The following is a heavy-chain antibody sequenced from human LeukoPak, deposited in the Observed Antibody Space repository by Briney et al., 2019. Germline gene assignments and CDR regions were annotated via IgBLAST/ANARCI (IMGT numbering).Heavy chain of an antibody. Sequence: ASVKVSCKASGYTFTSYGISWVRQAPGQGLEWKGWINPNSGGTNYAQKFQGWVTMTRDTSISTAYMELSRLRSDDTAVYYCARSRDGSGSFSFDPWGQGTLVTVSS. J-gene: IGHJ5*02. V-gene: IGHV1-2*04. CDR1: GYTFTSYG. CDR2: INPNSGGT. CDR3: ARSRDGSGSFSFDP. D-gene: IGHD3-10*01.